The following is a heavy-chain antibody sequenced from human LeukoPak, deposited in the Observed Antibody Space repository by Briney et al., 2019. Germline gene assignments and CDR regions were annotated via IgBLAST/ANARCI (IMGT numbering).Heavy chain of an antibody. D-gene: IGHD3-22*01. CDR2: IYYSGST. CDR1: GGSISSYY. V-gene: IGHV4-59*01. Sequence: SETLSLTCTVSGGSISSYYWSWIRQPPGKGLEWFGYIYYSGSTNYNPSLKSRVTISVDTSKNQFSLKLSSVTAADTAVYYCARGAAYYYDSSGYRARSYVFDYWGQGTLVTVSS. CDR3: ARGAAYYYDSSGYRARSYVFDY. J-gene: IGHJ4*02.